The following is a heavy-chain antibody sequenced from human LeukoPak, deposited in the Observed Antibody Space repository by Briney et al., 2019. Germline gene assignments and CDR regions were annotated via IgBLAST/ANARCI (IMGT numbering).Heavy chain of an antibody. CDR3: AHSNYDYVWGSYRQPYYFDY. Sequence: SGPTLVKPTQTLTLTCTFSGLSLSTSGVGVGWIRQPPGKALEWLALIYWDDDKRYSPSLKSRLTITKDTSKNQVVLTMTNMDPVDTATYYCAHSNYDYVWGSYRQPYYFDYWGQGTLVTVSS. D-gene: IGHD3-16*02. CDR1: GLSLSTSGVG. V-gene: IGHV2-5*02. CDR2: IYWDDDK. J-gene: IGHJ4*02.